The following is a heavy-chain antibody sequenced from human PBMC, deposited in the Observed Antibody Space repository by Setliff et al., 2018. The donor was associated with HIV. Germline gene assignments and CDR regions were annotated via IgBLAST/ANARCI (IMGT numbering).Heavy chain of an antibody. Sequence: PGGSLRLSCEASGFTFSTYSMNWVRQAPGKGLEWVSSISSSSRSKYYADSVKGRFTISRDNAKNSLYLQMNSLTAEDTAVYYCARGDQFYYGSGSYSDYWGRGTLVTVSS. CDR1: GFTFSTYS. CDR2: ISSSSRSK. V-gene: IGHV3-21*01. CDR3: ARGDQFYYGSGSYSDY. D-gene: IGHD3-10*01. J-gene: IGHJ4*02.